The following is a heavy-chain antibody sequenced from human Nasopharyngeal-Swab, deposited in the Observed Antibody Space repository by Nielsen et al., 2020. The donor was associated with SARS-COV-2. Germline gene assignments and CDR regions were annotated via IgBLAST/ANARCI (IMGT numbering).Heavy chain of an antibody. CDR2: SRNKANSYTT. V-gene: IGHV3-72*01. CDR3: ARGLNSFDC. D-gene: IGHD3-16*01. J-gene: IGHJ4*02. Sequence: GGSLRLSCAASGLTLSDHYMDWVRQAPGKGLEWVGRSRNKANSYTTEYAASVKGRFAISRDESKNSLYLQMNSLKPEDTAVYYCARGLNSFDCWGQGTLVTVSS. CDR1: GLTLSDHY.